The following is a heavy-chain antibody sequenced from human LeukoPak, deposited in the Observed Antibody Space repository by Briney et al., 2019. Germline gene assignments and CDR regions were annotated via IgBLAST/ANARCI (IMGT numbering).Heavy chain of an antibody. V-gene: IGHV3-30*03. J-gene: IGHJ4*02. CDR3: ARDWDGYNAFDY. CDR1: GFSFSSYG. Sequence: GGSLRLSCAASGFSFSSYGMHWVRQAPGKGLEWVAVISYDGSNKYYADSVKGRFTISRDNSKNTLYLQMNSLRAEDTAVYYCARDWDGYNAFDYWGQGTLVTVSS. D-gene: IGHD5-24*01. CDR2: ISYDGSNK.